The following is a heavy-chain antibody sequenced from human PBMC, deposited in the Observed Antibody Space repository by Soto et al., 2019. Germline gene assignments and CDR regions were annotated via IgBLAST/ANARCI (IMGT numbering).Heavy chain of an antibody. D-gene: IGHD3-10*01. J-gene: IGHJ6*02. CDR2: IIPKFGTA. Sequence: QVQLVQSGAGVRKPGSSVKVSCKASGGTFSNYAISWVRHAPKQGLEWMGGIIPKFGTATYAQKFQDRITITADDSTSTAYMELGSLRSEDTAVYYCATLSGPWWSRSGNYYGPYIMDFWGQGTTVTVSS. CDR3: ATLSGPWWSRSGNYYGPYIMDF. V-gene: IGHV1-69*01. CDR1: GGTFSNYA.